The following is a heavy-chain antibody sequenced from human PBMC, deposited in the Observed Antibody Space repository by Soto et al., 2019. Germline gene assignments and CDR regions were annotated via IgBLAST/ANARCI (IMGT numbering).Heavy chain of an antibody. CDR2: INPNSGGT. Sequence: ASVKVSCKASGYTFTGYYMHWVRQAPGQGLEWMGWINPNSGGTNYAQKFQGRVTMTRDTSISTAYMELSRLRSDDTAVYYCARVVPAAIPPGPNNWNFAYWGQGTLVTVSS. D-gene: IGHD2-2*02. V-gene: IGHV1-2*02. CDR1: GYTFTGYY. J-gene: IGHJ4*02. CDR3: ARVVPAAIPPGPNNWNFAY.